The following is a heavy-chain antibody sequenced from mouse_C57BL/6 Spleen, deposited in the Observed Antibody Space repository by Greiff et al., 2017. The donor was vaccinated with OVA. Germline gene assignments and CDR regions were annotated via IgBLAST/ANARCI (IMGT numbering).Heavy chain of an antibody. Sequence: VQLQQSGPELVKPGASVKISCKASGYTFTDYYMNWVKQSHGKSLEWIGDINPNNGGTSYNQKFKGKATLTADKSSSTAYMELRSLTSEDSAVYYCARSYDYDRYFDYWGQGTTLTVSS. CDR3: ARSYDYDRYFDY. D-gene: IGHD2-4*01. CDR1: GYTFTDYY. V-gene: IGHV1-26*01. J-gene: IGHJ2*01. CDR2: INPNNGGT.